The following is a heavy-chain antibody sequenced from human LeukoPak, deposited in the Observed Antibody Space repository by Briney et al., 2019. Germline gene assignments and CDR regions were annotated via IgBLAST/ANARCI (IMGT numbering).Heavy chain of an antibody. CDR1: GFTFSSYG. CDR3: ARAHYDSSGYYQFDY. CDR2: ISYDGSNK. V-gene: IGHV3-30*03. J-gene: IGHJ4*02. D-gene: IGHD3-22*01. Sequence: GRSLRLSCAASGFTFSSYGMHWVRQAPGKGLEWVAVISYDGSNKYYADSVKGRFTISRENAKNSLYLQMNSLRAGDTAVYYCARAHYDSSGYYQFDYWGQGTLVTVSS.